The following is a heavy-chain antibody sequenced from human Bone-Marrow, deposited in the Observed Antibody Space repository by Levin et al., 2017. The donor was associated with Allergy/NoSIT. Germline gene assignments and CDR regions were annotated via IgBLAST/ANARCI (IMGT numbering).Heavy chain of an antibody. CDR2: IYDSGST. Sequence: SQTLSLTCAVSGGSITGGGHSWTWIRRPPGKGLEWMGNIYDSGSTYYSPALKSRLIISFDASKNQFSLDLSSVTAADTAVYYCARSDSGDDSFDIWGQGTSVTVSS. CDR3: ARSDSGDDSFDI. V-gene: IGHV4-30-2*01. J-gene: IGHJ3*02. D-gene: IGHD4-17*01. CDR1: GGSITGGGHS.